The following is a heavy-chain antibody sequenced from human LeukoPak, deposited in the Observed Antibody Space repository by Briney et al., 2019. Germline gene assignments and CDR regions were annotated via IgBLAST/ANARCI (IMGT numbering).Heavy chain of an antibody. Sequence: GGSLRLSCAASGFTFSSYGMHWVRQAPGKGLEWVAFIRYDGSNKYYADSVKGRFTISRDNSKNTLYLQMNSLRAEDTAVYYCAKDQLIAAAGNYFDYWGQGTLVTVSS. D-gene: IGHD6-13*01. CDR3: AKDQLIAAAGNYFDY. V-gene: IGHV3-30*02. CDR2: IRYDGSNK. J-gene: IGHJ4*02. CDR1: GFTFSSYG.